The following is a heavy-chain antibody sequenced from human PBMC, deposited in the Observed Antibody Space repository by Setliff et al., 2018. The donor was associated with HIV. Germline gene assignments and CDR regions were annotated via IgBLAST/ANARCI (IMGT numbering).Heavy chain of an antibody. Sequence: SVKVSCKASGGTFSNYAISWVRQAPGQGLEWMGGIIPIFGSTKYAQKFQGRVTITADESTSTADMELSSLRSEDTAVYYCATSQTQEGMVRGVFGYWGQGTLVTVSS. J-gene: IGHJ4*02. CDR3: ATSQTQEGMVRGVFGY. CDR1: GGTFSNYA. D-gene: IGHD3-10*01. CDR2: IIPIFGST. V-gene: IGHV1-69*13.